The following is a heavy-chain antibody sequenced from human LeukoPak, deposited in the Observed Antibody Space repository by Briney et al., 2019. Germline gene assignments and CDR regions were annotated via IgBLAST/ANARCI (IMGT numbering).Heavy chain of an antibody. CDR2: IWYDGSNK. CDR1: GFTLSSYG. CDR3: ARVPDFWSGYLYFDY. D-gene: IGHD3-3*01. J-gene: IGHJ4*02. Sequence: GRSLRLSCAASGFTLSSYGMHWVRQAPGKGLEWVAVIWYDGSNKYYADSVKGRFTISRDNSKNTLYLQMNSLRAEDTAVYYCARVPDFWSGYLYFDYWGQGTLVTVSS. V-gene: IGHV3-33*01.